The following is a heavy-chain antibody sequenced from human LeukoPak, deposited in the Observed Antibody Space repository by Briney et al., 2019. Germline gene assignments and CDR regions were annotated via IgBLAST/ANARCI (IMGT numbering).Heavy chain of an antibody. CDR2: IYHSGRT. CDR3: ARVGHNWFDP. J-gene: IGHJ5*02. Sequence: SGTLSLTCAVSGGSISSPNWWTWVRQPPGKGLEWIGEIYHSGRTNSNPSLESRVIMSVDKSKNQFSLKLTSVTAADTAVYYCARVGHNWFDPWGQGTLVTVSS. CDR1: GGSISSPNW. D-gene: IGHD1-26*01. V-gene: IGHV4-4*02.